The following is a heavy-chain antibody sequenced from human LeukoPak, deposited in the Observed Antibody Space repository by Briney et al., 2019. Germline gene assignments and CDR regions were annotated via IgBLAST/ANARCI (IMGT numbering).Heavy chain of an antibody. CDR3: AKTNGYYSD. V-gene: IGHV3-23*01. CDR1: GFSLSNSA. D-gene: IGHD3-22*01. Sequence: GGSLRLSCAASGFSLSNSAMGWVRQAPGKGLEWVSGISGSGGTTYYADSVKGRFTISRDNSKNSLSLQVSSLRAEDTAVYYCAKTNGYYSDWGQGTLVTVSS. J-gene: IGHJ4*02. CDR2: ISGSGGTT.